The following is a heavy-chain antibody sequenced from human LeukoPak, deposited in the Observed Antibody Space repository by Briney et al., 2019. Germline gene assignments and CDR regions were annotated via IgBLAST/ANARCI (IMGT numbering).Heavy chain of an antibody. CDR1: GGSISRYY. D-gene: IGHD1-1*01. Sequence: PSETLSLTCTVSGGSISRYYWSWIRLPRGKALEWIGYIYYSGSTNYNPSLKSRVTISVDTSKNQFSLELSSVTAADTAVYYCARHGNDFGYYFDYWGQGTLVAVSS. CDR2: IYYSGST. CDR3: ARHGNDFGYYFDY. V-gene: IGHV4-59*08. J-gene: IGHJ4*02.